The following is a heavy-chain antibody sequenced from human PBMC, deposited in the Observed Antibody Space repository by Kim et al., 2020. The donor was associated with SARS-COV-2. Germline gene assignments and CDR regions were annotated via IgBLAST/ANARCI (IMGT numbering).Heavy chain of an antibody. V-gene: IGHV3-66*02. CDR2: IYSGGST. Sequence: GGSLRLSCAASGFTVSSNYMSWVRQAPGKGLEWVSVIYSGGSTYYADSVKGRFTISRDNSKNTLYLQMNSLRAEDTAVYYCARDRMITFGGVIVTPEYYFDYWGQGTLVTVSS. D-gene: IGHD3-16*02. J-gene: IGHJ4*02. CDR1: GFTVSSNY. CDR3: ARDRMITFGGVIVTPEYYFDY.